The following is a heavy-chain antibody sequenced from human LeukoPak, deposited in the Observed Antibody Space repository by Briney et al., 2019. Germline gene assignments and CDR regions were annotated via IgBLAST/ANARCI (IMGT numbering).Heavy chain of an antibody. D-gene: IGHD1-1*01. J-gene: IGHJ4*02. CDR1: GFTFSNNA. V-gene: IGHV3-23*01. Sequence: PGGSLRLSCAASGFTFSNNAMSWVRQAPGEGLEWVSAITGSGGTTYYADSVKGRFTISRDNSKNTLYLQMNSLRAEDTAVYYCAKGPHNTTPREIDYWGQGTLVTVSS. CDR2: ITGSGGTT. CDR3: AKGPHNTTPREIDY.